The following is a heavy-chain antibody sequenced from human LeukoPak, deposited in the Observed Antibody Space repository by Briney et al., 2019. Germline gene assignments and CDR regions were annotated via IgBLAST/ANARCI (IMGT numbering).Heavy chain of an antibody. J-gene: IGHJ4*02. Sequence: PGGSLRLSCAASGFTFSSYGMHWVRQAPGKGLEWVALIWYDGSNKYYADSVKGRFTISRDNSKNTLYLQMNSLRVEDTAVYYCAKDLYQLDYWAREPWSPSPQ. CDR2: IWYDGSNK. V-gene: IGHV3-33*06. D-gene: IGHD2-2*01. CDR1: GFTFSSYG. CDR3: AKDLYQLDY.